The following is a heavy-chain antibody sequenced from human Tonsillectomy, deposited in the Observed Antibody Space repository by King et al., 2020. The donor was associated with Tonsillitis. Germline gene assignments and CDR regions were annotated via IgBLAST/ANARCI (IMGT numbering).Heavy chain of an antibody. CDR2: INPSGGST. D-gene: IGHD3-10*01. CDR3: ARETGSRDAFDI. J-gene: IGHJ3*02. V-gene: IGHV1-46*01. Sequence: QLVQSGAEVKKPGASVKVSCKASGYTFTSYYMHWVRQAPGQGLEWMGIINPSGGSTTYAQKFQGRVTMTRETSTSTVYMELSSLRSEDTAVYYCARETGSRDAFDIWGQGTMVTVSS. CDR1: GYTFTSYY.